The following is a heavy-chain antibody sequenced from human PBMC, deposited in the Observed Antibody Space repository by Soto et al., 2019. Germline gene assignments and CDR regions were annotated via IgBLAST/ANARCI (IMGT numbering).Heavy chain of an antibody. J-gene: IGHJ4*02. CDR3: ARVSKYYDSWSAPGY. V-gene: IGHV3-33*01. Sequence: PGGSLRLSCAASGFTFSSYGMHWVRQAPGKGLEWVAVIWYDGSNKYYADSVKGRFTISRDNSKNTLYLQMNSLRAEDTAVYYCARVSKYYDSWSAPGYWGRGTLVTVS. D-gene: IGHD3-3*01. CDR1: GFTFSSYG. CDR2: IWYDGSNK.